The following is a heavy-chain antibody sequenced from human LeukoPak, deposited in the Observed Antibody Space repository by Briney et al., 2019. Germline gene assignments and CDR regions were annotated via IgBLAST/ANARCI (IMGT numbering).Heavy chain of an antibody. D-gene: IGHD2-15*01. CDR3: ARLGCSGGSCYDDY. J-gene: IGHJ4*02. CDR1: GCSISNYY. Sequence: SETLSLTCTVSGCSISNYYWSWIRQPPGKGLEWIGYIYYSGSTNYNPSLKSRATISVDTSKNQFSLKLSSVTAADTAVYYCARLGCSGGSCYDDYWGQGTLVTVSS. CDR2: IYYSGST. V-gene: IGHV4-59*08.